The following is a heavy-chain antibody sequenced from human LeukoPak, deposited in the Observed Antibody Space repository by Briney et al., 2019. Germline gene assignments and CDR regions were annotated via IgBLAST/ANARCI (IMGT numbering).Heavy chain of an antibody. Sequence: GGSLRLSCAASTFTFSNYWMSWVRQAPGKGLEWVSVIYSGGSTYYADSVKGRFTISRDNSKNTLYLQMNSLRAEDTAVYYCARSYYYGSGSLGYWGQGTLVTVSS. CDR1: TFTFSNYW. CDR3: ARSYYYGSGSLGY. V-gene: IGHV3-53*01. CDR2: IYSGGST. D-gene: IGHD3-10*01. J-gene: IGHJ4*02.